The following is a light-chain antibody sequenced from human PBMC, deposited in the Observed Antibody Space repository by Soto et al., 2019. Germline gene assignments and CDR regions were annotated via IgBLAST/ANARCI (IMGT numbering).Light chain of an antibody. CDR1: QSISGY. V-gene: IGKV1-33*01. Sequence: DHPMTQPPSSLSASVGDRVTITCRASQSISGYLNWYQEKPGKAPKLLIYGASNLETGVPSRFSGSGSGTDFTFTISSLQPEDIATYYCQQYDNLPPLFGQGTRLEI. CDR2: GAS. J-gene: IGKJ5*01. CDR3: QQYDNLPPL.